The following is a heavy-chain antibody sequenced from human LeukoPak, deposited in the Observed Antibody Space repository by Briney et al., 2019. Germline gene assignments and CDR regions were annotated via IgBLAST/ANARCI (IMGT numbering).Heavy chain of an antibody. J-gene: IGHJ3*02. Sequence: GGSLRLSCAASGFTFSSYAMTWVRQAPGKGLEWVSTISGSGANTYYADSVKGRFTISRDISKNTLYLQMNSLRAEDTAVYYCAKDRVRWAFDIWGQGTMVTVSS. CDR1: GFTFSSYA. V-gene: IGHV3-23*01. CDR3: AKDRVRWAFDI. CDR2: ISGSGANT. D-gene: IGHD3-10*01.